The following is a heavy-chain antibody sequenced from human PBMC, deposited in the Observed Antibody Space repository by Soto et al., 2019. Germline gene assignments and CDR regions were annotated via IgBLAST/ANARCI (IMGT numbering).Heavy chain of an antibody. V-gene: IGHV3-23*01. CDR3: AKGGNSWTFYATDV. Sequence: GGSLRLSCAASGFTFNYYAMNWVRQAPGKGLEWVAVISRSGGSTYYADSVKGRFTISRDNSKNTLYLHMNTSLRAEDTAVYYCAKGGNSWTFYATDVWGQGTTVTVSS. CDR1: GFTFNYYA. CDR2: ISRSGGST. D-gene: IGHD6-13*01. J-gene: IGHJ6*02.